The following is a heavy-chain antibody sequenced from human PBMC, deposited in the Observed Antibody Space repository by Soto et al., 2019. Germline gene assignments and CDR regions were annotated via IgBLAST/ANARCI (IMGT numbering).Heavy chain of an antibody. CDR1: GGTFSSYA. D-gene: IGHD2-15*01. CDR2: ISPIFGTA. Sequence: ASVKVSCKASGGTFSSYAISWVRQAPGQGLEWMGEISPIFGTANYAQKFQGRVTITADESTSTAYMELSSLRSEDTAVYYCAREYCSGGICYSDFDYRGQGTLVTVSS. J-gene: IGHJ4*02. V-gene: IGHV1-69*13. CDR3: AREYCSGGICYSDFDY.